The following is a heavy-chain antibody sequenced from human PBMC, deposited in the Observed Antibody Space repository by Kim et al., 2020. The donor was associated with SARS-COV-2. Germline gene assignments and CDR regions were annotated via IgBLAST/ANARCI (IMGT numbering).Heavy chain of an antibody. Sequence: GGSLRLSCAASGFTFSSYWMSWVRQAPGKGLEWVANIKQDGSEKYYVDSVKGRFTISRDNAKNSLYLQMNSLRAEDTAVYYCARPGWEWLLENAFDIWGQGTMVTVSS. J-gene: IGHJ3*02. CDR2: IKQDGSEK. CDR1: GFTFSSYW. CDR3: ARPGWEWLLENAFDI. V-gene: IGHV3-7*03. D-gene: IGHD3-3*01.